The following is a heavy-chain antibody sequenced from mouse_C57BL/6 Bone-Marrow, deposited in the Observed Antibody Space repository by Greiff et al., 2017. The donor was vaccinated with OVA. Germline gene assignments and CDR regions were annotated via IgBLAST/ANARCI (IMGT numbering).Heavy chain of an antibody. J-gene: IGHJ2*01. D-gene: IGHD1-1*01. Sequence: VQLQQPGAELVKPGASVKVSCKASGYTFTSYWMHWVKQRPGQGLEWIGRIHPSDSETNYNQKFKGQATLTVDKSTRTAYMQLSSLTSEDAAVYYCAISNYGSSYDYWGQGTTLTVSS. CDR2: IHPSDSET. V-gene: IGHV1-74*01. CDR3: AISNYGSSYDY. CDR1: GYTFTSYW.